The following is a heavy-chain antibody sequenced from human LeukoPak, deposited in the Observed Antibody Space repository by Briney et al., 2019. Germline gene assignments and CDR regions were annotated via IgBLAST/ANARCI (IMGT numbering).Heavy chain of an antibody. J-gene: IGHJ1*01. CDR3: ARVPRGYCSGGSCYTPGYFQH. CDR1: GYTFTGYY. V-gene: IGHV1-2*02. CDR2: INPNSGGT. D-gene: IGHD2-15*01. Sequence: ALVKVSCKASGYTFTGYYMHWVRQAPGQGLEWMGWINPNSGGTNYAQKFQGRVTMTRDTSISTAYMELSRLRSDDTAVYYCARVPRGYCSGGSCYTPGYFQHWGQGTLVTVSS.